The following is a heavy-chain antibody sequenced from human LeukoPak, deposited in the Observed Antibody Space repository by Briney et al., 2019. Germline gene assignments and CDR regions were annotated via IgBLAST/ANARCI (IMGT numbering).Heavy chain of an antibody. V-gene: IGHV3-48*02. J-gene: IGHJ6*03. CDR3: ARVVPMIQYYNSYMDV. D-gene: IGHD3-3*01. CDR2: KSEGSSNL. Sequence: GGSLRLSCAASGFNFGTYAMNWVRQAPGKGPEWIAYKSEGSSNLQYAGSVKGRFTISKDNAKGSLYLQMNRLRDEDTAVYYCARVVPMIQYYNSYMDVWGKGTPVTVSS. CDR1: GFNFGTYA.